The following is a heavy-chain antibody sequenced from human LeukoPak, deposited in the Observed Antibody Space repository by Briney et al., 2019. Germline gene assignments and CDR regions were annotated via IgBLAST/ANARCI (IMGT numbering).Heavy chain of an antibody. CDR3: ARDLNIASYYFDY. J-gene: IGHJ4*02. Sequence: GGSLRLSCAASGFTFSSYSMNWVRQAPGKGLEWVAVISYDGSNKYYADSVKGRFTISRDNSKNTLYLQMNSLRAEDTAVYYCARDLNIASYYFDYWGQGTLVTVSS. D-gene: IGHD6-13*01. V-gene: IGHV3-30*03. CDR2: ISYDGSNK. CDR1: GFTFSSYS.